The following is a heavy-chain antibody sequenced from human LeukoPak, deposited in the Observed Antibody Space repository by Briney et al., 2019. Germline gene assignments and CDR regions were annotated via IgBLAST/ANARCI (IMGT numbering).Heavy chain of an antibody. Sequence: PSETLSLTCTVSGGSISSYYWSWIRQPAGKGLEWIGRIYTSGSTNYNPSLKSRVTMSVDTSKNQFSLKLSSVTAADTDVYYCARSPLVLRYFDWLLEGGNYYYYMDVWGKGTTVTISS. J-gene: IGHJ6*03. CDR2: IYTSGST. D-gene: IGHD3-9*01. V-gene: IGHV4-4*07. CDR1: GGSISSYY. CDR3: ARSPLVLRYFDWLLEGGNYYYYMDV.